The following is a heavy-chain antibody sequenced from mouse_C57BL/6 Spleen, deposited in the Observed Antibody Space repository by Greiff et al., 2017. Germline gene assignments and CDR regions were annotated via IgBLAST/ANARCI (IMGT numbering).Heavy chain of an antibody. CDR3: ASYDYGSSPFDY. V-gene: IGHV7-3*01. CDR2: IRSKANGYST. CDR1: GFTFTDYY. D-gene: IGHD1-1*01. Sequence: EVKLVESGGGLVQPGGSLSLSCAASGFTFTDYYMSWVRQPPGKALEWLGFIRSKANGYSTEYSASVKVRFTISRDNSQSILYLLMYDLTAEDSATYYCASYDYGSSPFDYWGQGTTLTVSS. J-gene: IGHJ2*01.